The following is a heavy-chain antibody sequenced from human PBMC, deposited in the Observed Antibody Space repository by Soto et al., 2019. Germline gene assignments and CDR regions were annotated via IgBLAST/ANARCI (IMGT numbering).Heavy chain of an antibody. CDR3: ARDSSGYYNAGFEY. V-gene: IGHV3-30-3*01. Sequence: GGSLRRSCAASGFTFSSYAMHWVRQAPGKGLEWVAVISYDGSNKYYADSVKGRFTISRDNSKNTLYLQMNSLRAEDTAVYYCARDSSGYYNAGFEYWGEGTLVTVSS. J-gene: IGHJ4*02. D-gene: IGHD3-22*01. CDR1: GFTFSSYA. CDR2: ISYDGSNK.